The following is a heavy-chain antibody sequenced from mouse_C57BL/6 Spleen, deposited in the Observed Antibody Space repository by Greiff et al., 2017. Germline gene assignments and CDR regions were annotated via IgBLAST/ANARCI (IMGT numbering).Heavy chain of an antibody. J-gene: IGHJ4*01. D-gene: IGHD2-4*01. CDR1: GYTFTDPT. CDR3: ARGMITTLMDY. V-gene: IGHV1-78*01. Sequence: VMLVESDAELVKPGASVKISCKVSGYTFTDPTIHWMKQRPEQGLEWIGYIYPRDGSTKYNEKFKGKATLTADKSSSTAYMQLNSLTSEDSAVXFCARGMITTLMDYWGQGTSVTVSS. CDR2: IYPRDGST.